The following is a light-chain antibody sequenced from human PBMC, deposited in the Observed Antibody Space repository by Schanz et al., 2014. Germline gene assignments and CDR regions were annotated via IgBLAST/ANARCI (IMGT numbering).Light chain of an antibody. CDR3: SSYAGSNNFVV. Sequence: QSALTQPPSASGSPGQSVTISCTGTSSDVGGYNYVSWYQHHPDKVPKLLIYEVTYRPSGVSNRFSGSKSGNTASLTVSGLQAEDEADYYCSSYAGSNNFVVFGGGTKLTVL. CDR2: EVT. J-gene: IGLJ2*01. V-gene: IGLV2-8*01. CDR1: SSDVGGYNY.